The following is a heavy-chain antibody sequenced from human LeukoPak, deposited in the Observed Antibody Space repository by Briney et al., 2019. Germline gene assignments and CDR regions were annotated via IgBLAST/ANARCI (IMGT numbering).Heavy chain of an antibody. V-gene: IGHV4-30-4*01. CDR1: GGSISSGGYY. D-gene: IGHD3-10*01. CDR2: IYHSGST. J-gene: IGHJ5*02. CDR3: ARRRFGPGWFDP. Sequence: SETLSLTCTVSGGSISSGGYYWSWIRQPPGKGLEWIGYIYHSGSTYYNPSLKSRVTISLDTPKNQFSLKLTSVTAADTAVYYCARRRFGPGWFDPWGQGTLVTVSS.